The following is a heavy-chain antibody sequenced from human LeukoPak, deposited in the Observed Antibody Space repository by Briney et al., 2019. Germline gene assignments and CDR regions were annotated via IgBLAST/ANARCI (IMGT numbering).Heavy chain of an antibody. V-gene: IGHV4-39*01. J-gene: IGHJ4*02. Sequence: MASETLSLTCTVSGDLLSSGAYYWGWIRQAPGKGLAWIGSIYYSGSTFYNASFESRVTMSVDTYKNQFSLKLSSVTAADTAVYYFARLCQLTTCAKFEYWGQGILVTVSS. CDR2: IYYSGST. CDR3: ARLCQLTTCAKFEY. CDR1: GDLLSSGAYY. D-gene: IGHD4-17*01.